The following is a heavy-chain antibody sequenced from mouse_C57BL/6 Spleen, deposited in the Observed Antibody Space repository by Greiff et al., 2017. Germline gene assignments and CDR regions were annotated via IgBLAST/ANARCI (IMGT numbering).Heavy chain of an antibody. CDR3: ARLEVDYDEGYFDS. D-gene: IGHD2-4*01. CDR2: ISNLAYSI. V-gene: IGHV5-15*01. J-gene: IGHJ2*01. Sequence: EVQLVESGGGLVQPGGSLKLSCAASGFTFSDYGMAWVRQAPRKGPEWVAFISNLAYSIYYADTVTGRFTISRENAKNTLYLEMSSLRSEDTAMYYCARLEVDYDEGYFDSWGQGTTLTVSS. CDR1: GFTFSDYG.